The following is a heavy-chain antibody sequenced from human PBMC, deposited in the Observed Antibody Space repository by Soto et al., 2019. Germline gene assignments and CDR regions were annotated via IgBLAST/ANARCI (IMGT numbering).Heavy chain of an antibody. CDR1: GGSISSGGYY. J-gene: IGHJ4*02. CDR3: ASRDVDTTLVGNDY. D-gene: IGHD5-18*01. CDR2: IYYSGTT. Sequence: QVHLQESGPGLVKPSQTLALTCTVSGGSISSGGYYWYWVRQHPEKGLEWIGFIYYSGTTYYNPSLKRRATMSVDTSKNQFSLKLRFVTAADTAVYYCASRDVDTTLVGNDYWGQGSLVIVSS. V-gene: IGHV4-31*03.